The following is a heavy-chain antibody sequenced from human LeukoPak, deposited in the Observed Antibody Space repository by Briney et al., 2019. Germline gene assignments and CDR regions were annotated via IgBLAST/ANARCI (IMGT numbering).Heavy chain of an antibody. V-gene: IGHV1-2*02. CDR3: ARDRGIDYYGSGSYYRHHYYYMDV. CDR1: GYTFTGYY. Sequence: ASVKVSCKASGYTFTGYYMHWVRQAPGQGLEWMGWINPNSGGTNYAQKFQGRVTMTRDTSISTAYMELSRLRSDDTAVYYCARDRGIDYYGSGSYYRHHYYYMDVWGKGTTVTVSS. CDR2: INPNSGGT. D-gene: IGHD3-10*01. J-gene: IGHJ6*03.